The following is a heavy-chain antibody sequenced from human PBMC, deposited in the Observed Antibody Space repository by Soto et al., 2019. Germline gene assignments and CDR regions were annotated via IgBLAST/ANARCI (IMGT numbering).Heavy chain of an antibody. J-gene: IGHJ6*04. V-gene: IGHV3-7*03. CDR3: ARVLYKFLLHYGLDV. Sequence: GGTLRLGCVASQFTLNPYWMNCVRQSPGKGLEWVANINQDGSEKFHVDSVKGRFTISRDNARNSLFLHMKSLRAEDTATYFCARVLYKFLLHYGLDVCYKATT. CDR1: QFTLNPYW. CDR2: INQDGSEK. D-gene: IGHD2-2*02.